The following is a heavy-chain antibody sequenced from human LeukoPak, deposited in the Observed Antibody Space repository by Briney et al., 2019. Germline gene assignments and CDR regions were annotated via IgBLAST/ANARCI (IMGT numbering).Heavy chain of an antibody. CDR1: GVSISNYY. D-gene: IGHD6-19*01. CDR2: IYYSGTT. J-gene: IGHJ4*02. V-gene: IGHV4-59*01. CDR3: ARVLSSGWAGFDY. Sequence: MPSETLSLTCTVSGVSISNYYWTWIRQPPGKGLEWIAHIYYSGTTNYNPSLKSRVTISVDTSKNQFSLKLSSVTAADTAVYYCARVLSSGWAGFDYWGQGALVTVSS.